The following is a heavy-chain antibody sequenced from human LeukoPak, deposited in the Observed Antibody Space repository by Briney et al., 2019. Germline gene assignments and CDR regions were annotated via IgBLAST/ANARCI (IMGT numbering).Heavy chain of an antibody. CDR2: ISSSSSYI. D-gene: IGHD4-17*01. Sequence: PGVSLRLSCAASGFTFSSYSMNWVRQAPGKGLEWVSSISSSSSYIYYADSVKGRFTISRDNAKNSLYLQMNSLRAEDTAVYYCARNTYYGDSGFDSWGQGTLVTVSS. J-gene: IGHJ4*02. CDR3: ARNTYYGDSGFDS. CDR1: GFTFSSYS. V-gene: IGHV3-21*01.